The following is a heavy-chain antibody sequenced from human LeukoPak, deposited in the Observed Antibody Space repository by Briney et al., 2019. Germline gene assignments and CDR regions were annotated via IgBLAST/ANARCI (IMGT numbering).Heavy chain of an antibody. CDR3: AKDPRNILTGDYDDFDI. J-gene: IGHJ3*02. CDR1: GYTFTSYG. D-gene: IGHD3-9*01. Sequence: ASVKVSCKTSGYTFTSYGISWVRQAPGQGLEWMGIFNPTYDIPIYAQTFEGRVTMTRDMSTSTVYLELSTLTSDDTAVYFCAKDPRNILTGDYDDFDIWGQGTMVIVSS. CDR2: FNPTYDIP. V-gene: IGHV1-46*01.